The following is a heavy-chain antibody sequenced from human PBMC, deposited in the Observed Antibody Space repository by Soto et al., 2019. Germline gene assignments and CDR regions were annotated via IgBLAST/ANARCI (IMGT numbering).Heavy chain of an antibody. CDR3: ARGRLSVGITIFGVVRVDAFDI. Sequence: PGGSLRLSCAASGFTFSSYSMNWVRQAPGKGLEWVSSISSSSSYIYYADSVKGRFTISRDNAKNSLYLQMNSLRAEDTAVYYCARGRLSVGITIFGVVRVDAFDIWGQGTMVTVS. J-gene: IGHJ3*02. CDR1: GFTFSSYS. CDR2: ISSSSSYI. D-gene: IGHD3-3*01. V-gene: IGHV3-21*01.